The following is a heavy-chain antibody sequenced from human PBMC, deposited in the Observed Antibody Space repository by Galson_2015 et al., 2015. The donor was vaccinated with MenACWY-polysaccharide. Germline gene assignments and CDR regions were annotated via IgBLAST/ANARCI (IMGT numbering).Heavy chain of an antibody. D-gene: IGHD3-10*01. V-gene: IGHV4-39*07. CDR3: ARGVRGANHAEIDY. J-gene: IGHJ4*02. Sequence: SETLSLTCTVSVGSITTNIYYWGWMRQPPGKGLEGIGTVNGGTTYYNPSVKSRVTISLDTSKNQFSLKLTSVTAADTAVYYCARGVRGANHAEIDYWGQGILVTVSS. CDR1: VGSITTNIYY. CDR2: VNGGTT.